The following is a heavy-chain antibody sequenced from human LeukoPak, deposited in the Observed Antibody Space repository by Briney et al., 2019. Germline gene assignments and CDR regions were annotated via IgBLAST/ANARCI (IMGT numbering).Heavy chain of an antibody. CDR1: GGSISGSSYY. CDR3: ARLYYYYGMDV. CDR2: KYYSGNS. Sequence: PSETLSLTCTVSGGSISGSSYYWGWIRQPPGKGLELIGSKYYSGNSYYNPSLKSRASISVDTSKNQFSLKLSSVTAADTAVYYCARLYYYYGMDVWGPGTTVTVSS. J-gene: IGHJ6*02. V-gene: IGHV4-39*01.